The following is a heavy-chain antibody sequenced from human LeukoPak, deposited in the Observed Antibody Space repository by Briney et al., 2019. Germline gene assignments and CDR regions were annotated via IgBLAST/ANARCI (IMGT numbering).Heavy chain of an antibody. CDR3: AKDRGNSGYDFDY. D-gene: IGHD5-12*01. Sequence: PGGSLRLSCAASGFTFSSYWMSWVRQAPGKGLEWVANIKQDGSEKYYVDSVKGRFTISRDNAKNSLYLQMNSLRAEDTALYYCAKDRGNSGYDFDYWGQGTLVTVSS. V-gene: IGHV3-7*03. CDR1: GFTFSSYW. CDR2: IKQDGSEK. J-gene: IGHJ4*02.